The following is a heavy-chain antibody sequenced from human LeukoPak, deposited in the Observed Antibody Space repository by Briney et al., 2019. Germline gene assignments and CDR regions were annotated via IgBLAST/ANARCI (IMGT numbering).Heavy chain of an antibody. Sequence: SETLSLTCAVYGGSFNGYYWSWIRQPPGKGLEWIGEINHSGSSNYNPSLKSRVTISVDTSKNQFSLKMSSVTAADTAVYYCARGRAAAWVGYWGQGTLVTVSS. D-gene: IGHD6-13*01. CDR3: ARGRAAAWVGY. V-gene: IGHV4-34*01. CDR2: INHSGSS. J-gene: IGHJ4*02. CDR1: GGSFNGYY.